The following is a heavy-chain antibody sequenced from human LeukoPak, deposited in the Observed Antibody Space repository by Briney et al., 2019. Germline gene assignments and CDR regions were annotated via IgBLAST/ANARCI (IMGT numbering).Heavy chain of an antibody. D-gene: IGHD2-8*01. Sequence: ASVKVSCKASGYTFTGYYMHWVRQAPGQGLEWMGWINPNSGGTNYAQKFQGRVTMTRDTSISTAYMELNRLRSDDTAVYYCARDRRRYSTNGVCRGGWFDPWGQGTLVTVSS. V-gene: IGHV1-2*02. J-gene: IGHJ5*02. CDR3: ARDRRRYSTNGVCRGGWFDP. CDR1: GYTFTGYY. CDR2: INPNSGGT.